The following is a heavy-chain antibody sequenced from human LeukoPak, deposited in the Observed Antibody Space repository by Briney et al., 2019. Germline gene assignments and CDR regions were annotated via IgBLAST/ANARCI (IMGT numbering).Heavy chain of an antibody. CDR2: VDPNSGNT. Sequence: GASVKVSCKASGYTFTSYDINWVRQATGQGLEWMGWVDPNSGNTGYAQNFQGRVTMTRDTSISTAYLELSSLRSEDTAVYYCARSDFDRLDSWGQGTLVTVSS. V-gene: IGHV1-8*01. J-gene: IGHJ4*02. CDR1: GYTFTSYD. CDR3: ARSDFDRLDS. D-gene: IGHD3-9*01.